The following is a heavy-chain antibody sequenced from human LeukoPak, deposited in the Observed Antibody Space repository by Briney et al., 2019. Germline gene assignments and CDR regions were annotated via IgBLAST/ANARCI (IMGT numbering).Heavy chain of an antibody. V-gene: IGHV3-48*03. D-gene: IGHD3-3*01. CDR2: ISSSGSTI. CDR1: GFIFSSYE. CDR3: ARDTTIHYGMDV. Sequence: GGSLRLSCAASGFIFSSYEMNWVRQAPGKGLEWVSYISSSGSTIYYADSVKGRFTISRDNAKNSLYLQMNSLRAEDTAVYYCARDTTIHYGMDVWGQWTTVTVSS. J-gene: IGHJ6*02.